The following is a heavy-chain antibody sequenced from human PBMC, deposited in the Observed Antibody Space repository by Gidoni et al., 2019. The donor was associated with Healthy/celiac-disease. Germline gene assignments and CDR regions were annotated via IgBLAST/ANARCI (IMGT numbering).Heavy chain of an antibody. Sequence: TSGYYWGWIRQPPGKGLEWIGSIYHSGSTYYNPSLKSRVTISVDTSKNQFSLKLSSVTAADTAVYYCARGPDSGSYLGWFDPWGQGTLVTVSS. D-gene: IGHD1-26*01. CDR3: ARGPDSGSYLGWFDP. V-gene: IGHV4-38-2*02. CDR1: TSGYY. CDR2: IYHSGST. J-gene: IGHJ5*02.